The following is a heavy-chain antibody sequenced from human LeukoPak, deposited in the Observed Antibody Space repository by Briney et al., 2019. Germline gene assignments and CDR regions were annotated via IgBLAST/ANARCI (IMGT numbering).Heavy chain of an antibody. Sequence: GGSLRLSCVASGFTVSSNYMSWVRQAPGKGLEWVSVIYSGGSTYYADSVKGRFTISRDNSKNTLYLQMNSLRAEDTAVYYCARDPPPYDILTGYYNHWGQGTLVTVSS. CDR3: ARDPPPYDILTGYYNH. J-gene: IGHJ5*02. CDR1: GFTVSSNY. V-gene: IGHV3-66*02. D-gene: IGHD3-9*01. CDR2: IYSGGST.